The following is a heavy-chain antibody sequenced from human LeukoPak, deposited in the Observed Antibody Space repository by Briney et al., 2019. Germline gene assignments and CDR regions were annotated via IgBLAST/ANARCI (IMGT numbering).Heavy chain of an antibody. CDR2: INHSGST. CDR1: GGSFSGYY. J-gene: IGHJ4*02. CDR3: ARGTLRLVRISSPGNLDY. V-gene: IGHV4-34*01. D-gene: IGHD6-19*01. Sequence: SETLSLTCAVYGGSFSGYYWSWIRQPPGKGLEWIGEINHSGSTNYNPSLKSRVTISVDTSKNQFSLKLSSVTAVDTAVYYCARGTLRLVRISSPGNLDYWGQGTLVTVSS.